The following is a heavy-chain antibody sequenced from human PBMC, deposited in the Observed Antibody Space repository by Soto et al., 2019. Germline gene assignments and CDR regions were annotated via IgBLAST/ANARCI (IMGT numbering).Heavy chain of an antibody. CDR2: IYHSGST. Sequence: QVQLQESGPGLVKPSETLSLTCTVSGDSISNTAYYWGWIRQPPGKGLEWIGDIYHSGSTYYNPSVXXXVTISVDTSKXXFXLXXRSVTAADTAVYYCARRSRWYYYGTASYYNLGLDPWGQGTLVTVSS. CDR1: GDSISNTAYY. J-gene: IGHJ5*02. D-gene: IGHD3-10*01. V-gene: IGHV4-39*01. CDR3: ARRSRWYYYGTASYYNLGLDP.